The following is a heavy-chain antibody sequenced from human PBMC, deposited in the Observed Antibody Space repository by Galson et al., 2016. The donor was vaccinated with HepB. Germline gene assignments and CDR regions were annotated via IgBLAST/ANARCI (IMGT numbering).Heavy chain of an antibody. CDR1: GFTLSSFA. CDR3: AKQKSLVERPRGLRKSYYFDY. CDR2: VSGTGGTT. V-gene: IGHV3-23*01. J-gene: IGHJ4*02. Sequence: SLRLSCAASGFTLSSFAMSWVRQAPGKGLEWVSAVSGTGGTTYYADSVKGRFTISRDNSRNTLYLQMNSLRAGDTAIYYCAKQKSLVERPRGLRKSYYFDYWGQGTRVTVSS. D-gene: IGHD2-15*01.